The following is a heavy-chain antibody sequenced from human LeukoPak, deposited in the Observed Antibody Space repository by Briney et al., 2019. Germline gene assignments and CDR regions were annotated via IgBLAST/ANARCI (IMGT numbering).Heavy chain of an antibody. CDR2: IIPIFGTA. CDR1: GGTFSSYA. V-gene: IGHV1-69*05. J-gene: IGHJ4*02. D-gene: IGHD6-13*01. CDR3: ARDSVNLGIAAAGNDY. Sequence: SVKVSCKASGGTFSSYAISWVRQAPGQGLEWMGGIIPIFGTANYAQKFQGRVTITTDESTSTAYMELSSLRSADTAVYYCARDSVNLGIAAAGNDYWGQGTLVTVSS.